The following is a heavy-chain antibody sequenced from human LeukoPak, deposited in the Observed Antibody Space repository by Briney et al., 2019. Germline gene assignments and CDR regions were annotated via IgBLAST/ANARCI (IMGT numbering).Heavy chain of an antibody. CDR3: ARDQVATIEGVFDY. Sequence: SETLSLTCTVSGASIHDDHFTWIRQPPWRGLEWIGFVYYRGSAKYNPSLESRVTISVDTSKKQISLILKSVTAADTAVYYCARDQVATIEGVFDYWGQGTLVTVSS. CDR1: GASIHDDH. CDR2: VYYRGSA. D-gene: IGHD5-12*01. J-gene: IGHJ4*02. V-gene: IGHV4-59*12.